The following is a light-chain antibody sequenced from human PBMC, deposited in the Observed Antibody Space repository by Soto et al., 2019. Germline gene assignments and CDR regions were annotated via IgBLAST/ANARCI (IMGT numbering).Light chain of an antibody. CDR3: QQRSNWPPFT. CDR1: QTVSFY. Sequence: EIVLTQSPATLSLSPGERATLSCRASQTVSFYLAWYQQKPGQAPRLLIYDASKRATGTPARFSGSGSGTDFTLTIGSLEPEDFAVYYCQQRSNWPPFTFGPGTKVDIK. J-gene: IGKJ3*01. V-gene: IGKV3-11*01. CDR2: DAS.